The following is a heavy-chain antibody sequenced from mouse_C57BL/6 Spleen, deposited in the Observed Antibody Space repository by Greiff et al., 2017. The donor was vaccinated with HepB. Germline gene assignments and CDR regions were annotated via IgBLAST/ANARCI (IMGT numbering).Heavy chain of an antibody. CDR3: ARWGGSSSWFAY. D-gene: IGHD1-1*01. J-gene: IGHJ3*01. CDR2: IYPRSGNT. V-gene: IGHV1-81*01. Sequence: QVQLQQPGAELARPGASVKLSCKASGYTFTSYGISWVKQRTGQGLEWIGEIYPRSGNTYYNEKFKGKATLTADKSSSTAYMELRSLTSEDSAVYFCARWGGSSSWFAYWGQGTLVTVSA. CDR1: GYTFTSYG.